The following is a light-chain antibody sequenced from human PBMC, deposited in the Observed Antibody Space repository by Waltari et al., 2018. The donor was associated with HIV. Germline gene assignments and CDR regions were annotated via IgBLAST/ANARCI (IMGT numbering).Light chain of an antibody. CDR3: QKYNSAPLT. V-gene: IGKV1-27*01. J-gene: IGKJ3*01. CDR2: AAS. Sequence: DIQMTQSRSSLSASVGDRVTITCRASQGIGNSLAWYQQKPGKVPTLLIYAASTLQSGVPSRFSGSGSGTDFTLTISSLQPEDFATYYCQKYNSAPLTFGPGTKVDVK. CDR1: QGIGNS.